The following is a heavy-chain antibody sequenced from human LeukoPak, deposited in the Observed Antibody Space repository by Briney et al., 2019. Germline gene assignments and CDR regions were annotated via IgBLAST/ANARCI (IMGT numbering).Heavy chain of an antibody. CDR2: IDTSGST. J-gene: IGHJ3*02. CDR1: GGSISSYY. Sequence: SETLSLTCTVSGGSISSYYWSWIRQPAGKGLEWIGRIDTSGSTNYNPSLKSRVTMSVDTSKNQFSLKLSSVTAADTAVYYCAQYCSGGSCVRRAFDIWGQGTMVTVSS. D-gene: IGHD2-15*01. CDR3: AQYCSGGSCVRRAFDI. V-gene: IGHV4-4*07.